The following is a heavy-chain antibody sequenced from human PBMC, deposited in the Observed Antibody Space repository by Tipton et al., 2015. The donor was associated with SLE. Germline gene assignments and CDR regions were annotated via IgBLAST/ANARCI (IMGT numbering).Heavy chain of an antibody. J-gene: IGHJ4*02. V-gene: IGHV3-7*03. CDR2: IKQDGSEK. D-gene: IGHD7-27*01. CDR3: AKDPNWGEAEN. Sequence: GSLRLSCAASGFSISGYWMNWVRQAPGKGLEWVATIKQDGSEKYYVDSVRGRFTISRDNAKNSLFLQMYSLRPEDTALYYCAKDPNWGEAENWGPGTLVTVSS. CDR1: GFSISGYW.